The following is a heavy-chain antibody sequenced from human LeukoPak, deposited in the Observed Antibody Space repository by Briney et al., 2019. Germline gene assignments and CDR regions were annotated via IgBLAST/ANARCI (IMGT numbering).Heavy chain of an antibody. D-gene: IGHD2-2*01. J-gene: IGHJ5*02. V-gene: IGHV1-18*01. CDR3: ARGGDIVVVPAAMRYNWFDP. CDR2: ISAYNGNT. CDR1: GYTFTSYG. Sequence: GASVKVSCKASGYTFTSYGISWVRQAPGQGLEWMGWISAYNGNTNYAQKLQGRVTMTTDTSTSTAYMELRSLRSDDTAVYYCARGGDIVVVPAAMRYNWFDPWGQGTLVTVSS.